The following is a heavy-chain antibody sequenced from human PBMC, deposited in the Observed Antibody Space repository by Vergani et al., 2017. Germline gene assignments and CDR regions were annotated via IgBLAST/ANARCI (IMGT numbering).Heavy chain of an antibody. CDR1: GFSLTTPGVG. J-gene: IGHJ4*02. Sequence: QLTLRESGPAVVKPTQTLTLTCSFSGFSLTTPGVGVGWVRQPPEQALEWLAVIYWNDNTHYRPSLENRVTITQDTSKNQVVFAMTHMDPVDTATYHGAHTPRVVAYFFDFWGRGGLVTVSS. CDR2: IYWNDNT. V-gene: IGHV2-5*01. D-gene: IGHD3-16*02. CDR3: AHTPRVVAYFFDF.